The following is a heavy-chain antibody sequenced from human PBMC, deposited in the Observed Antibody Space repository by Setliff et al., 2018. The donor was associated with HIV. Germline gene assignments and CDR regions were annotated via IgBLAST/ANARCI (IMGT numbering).Heavy chain of an antibody. CDR3: ARDYYDSSGYIFFPGLPDY. Sequence: PSETLSLTCTVSGGSISSRNFYWGWIRQPPGKGLEWIGSIAYTGSGYYNSSLKSRVTISVDTSRNECSLKLTSVTAADTAVYYCARDYYDSSGYIFFPGLPDYWGQGTLVTVSS. D-gene: IGHD3-22*01. J-gene: IGHJ4*02. CDR1: GGSISSRNFY. V-gene: IGHV4-39*07. CDR2: IAYTGSG.